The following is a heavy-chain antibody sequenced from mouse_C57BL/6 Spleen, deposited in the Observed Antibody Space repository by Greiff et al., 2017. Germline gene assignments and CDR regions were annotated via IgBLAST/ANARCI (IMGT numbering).Heavy chain of an antibody. CDR3: ARRGGYDGGAWFAY. J-gene: IGHJ3*01. D-gene: IGHD2-2*01. V-gene: IGHV1-47*01. Sequence: VQRVESGAELVKPGASVKMSCKASGYTFTTYPIEWMKQNHGKSLEWIGNFHPYNDDTKYNEKFKGKATLTVEKSSSTVYLELSRLTSDDSAVYYCARRGGYDGGAWFAYWGQGTLVTVSA. CDR2: FHPYNDDT. CDR1: GYTFTTYP.